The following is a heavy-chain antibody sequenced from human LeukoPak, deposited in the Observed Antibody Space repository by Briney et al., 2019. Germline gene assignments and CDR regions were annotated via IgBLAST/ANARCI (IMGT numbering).Heavy chain of an antibody. D-gene: IGHD2/OR15-2a*01. CDR3: ATSGLSRFGF. J-gene: IGHJ4*02. CDR2: ISGSGGST. V-gene: IGHV3-23*01. CDR1: GFTFSTYG. Sequence: GGSLRLSCAASGFTFSTYGMSWVRQAPGKGLEWVSAISGSGGSTYYADSVKGRFTISRDNSKNTLYLQMNSLRAEDTAVYYCATSGLSRFGFWGQGTLVTVSS.